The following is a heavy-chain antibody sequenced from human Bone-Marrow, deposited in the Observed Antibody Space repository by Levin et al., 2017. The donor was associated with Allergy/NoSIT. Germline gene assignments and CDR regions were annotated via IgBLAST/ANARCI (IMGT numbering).Heavy chain of an antibody. CDR3: ARESYLHGWGAFDY. J-gene: IGHJ4*02. Sequence: QAGGSLRLSCAASGFTFSSYTMHWVRQAPGRGLEWLASIWYDDDKKYFGDSVKGRVTISRDNSKNTLYLQMSSLRADDTAVYYCARESYLHGWGAFDYWGRGTLVTVSS. CDR1: GFTFSSYT. CDR2: IWYDDDKK. D-gene: IGHD3-16*02. V-gene: IGHV3-33*01.